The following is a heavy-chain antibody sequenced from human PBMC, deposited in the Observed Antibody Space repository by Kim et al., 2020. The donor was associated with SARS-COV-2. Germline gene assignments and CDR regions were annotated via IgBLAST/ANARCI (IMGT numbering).Heavy chain of an antibody. CDR2: INHSGST. V-gene: IGHV4-34*01. CDR3: ASLRIVGATNSVDY. J-gene: IGHJ4*02. D-gene: IGHD1-26*01. CDR1: GGSFSGYY. Sequence: SETLSLTCAVYGGSFSGYYWSWIRQPPGKGLEWIGEINHSGSTNYNPSLKSRVTISVDTSKNQFSLKLSSVTAADTAVYYCASLRIVGATNSVDYWGQGTLVTVSS.